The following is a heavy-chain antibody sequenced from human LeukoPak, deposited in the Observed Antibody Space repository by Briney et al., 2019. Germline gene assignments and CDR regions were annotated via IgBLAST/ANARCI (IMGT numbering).Heavy chain of an antibody. CDR1: GFTFSNYV. CDR2: ISGSDGGT. D-gene: IGHD5-12*01. Sequence: AGGSLRLSCAASGFTFSNYVMSWVRQAPGKGMEWVSGISGSDGGTYYAGSVKGRFTISRDNAKNSLYLQMNSLRAEDTAVYYCARAVYSGYDSAFDIWGQGTMVTVSS. J-gene: IGHJ3*02. CDR3: ARAVYSGYDSAFDI. V-gene: IGHV3-23*01.